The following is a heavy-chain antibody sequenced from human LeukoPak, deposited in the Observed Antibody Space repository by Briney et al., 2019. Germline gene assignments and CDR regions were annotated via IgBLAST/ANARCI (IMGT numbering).Heavy chain of an antibody. CDR3: AVVVPAATMYYFDY. J-gene: IGHJ4*02. V-gene: IGHV1-18*01. Sequence: GASVKVSCKASGYTFTSYGISWVRQAPGQGLEWMGWISAYNGNTNYAQKLQGRVTMTTDTSTSTAYMELRSLRSDDTAVYYCAVVVPAATMYYFDYWGQGTLVTVSS. D-gene: IGHD2-2*01. CDR2: ISAYNGNT. CDR1: GYTFTSYG.